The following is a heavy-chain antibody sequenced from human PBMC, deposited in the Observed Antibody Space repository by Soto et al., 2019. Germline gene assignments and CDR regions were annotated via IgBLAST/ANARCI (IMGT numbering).Heavy chain of an antibody. J-gene: IGHJ4*02. V-gene: IGHV3-72*01. Sequence: PGGSLRLSCVASGFTFSDHYMDWVRQAPGKALEWVGRIRDKPNGFTTEYAASVKGRFTISRDDSKNSLFLQMNSLKAEDTAVYYCASYKIGSGSLFWGQGTLVTVSS. CDR2: IRDKPNGFTT. D-gene: IGHD3-10*01. CDR3: ASYKIGSGSLF. CDR1: GFTFSDHY.